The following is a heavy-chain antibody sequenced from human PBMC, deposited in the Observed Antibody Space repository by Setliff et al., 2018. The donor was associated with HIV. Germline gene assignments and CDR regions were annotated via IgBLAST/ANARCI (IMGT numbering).Heavy chain of an antibody. V-gene: IGHV4-34*01. CDR2: INHSGST. CDR3: ARQDYYYDSSGYYRWWDPFSWYFDL. J-gene: IGHJ2*01. Sequence: SETLSLTCAVYGGSFSDYYWSWIRQPPGKGLEWMGEINHSGSTNYNPSLKSRVTISVDTSKNQFSLKLSSVTAADTAVYYCARQDYYYDSSGYYRWWDPFSWYFDLWGRGTLVTVSS. D-gene: IGHD3-22*01. CDR1: GGSFSDYY.